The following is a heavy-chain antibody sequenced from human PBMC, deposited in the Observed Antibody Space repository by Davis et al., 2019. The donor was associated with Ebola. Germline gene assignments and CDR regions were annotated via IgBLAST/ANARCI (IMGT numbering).Heavy chain of an antibody. CDR3: AKPTARSCLGAVCFPDY. V-gene: IGHV3-23*01. CDR2: VTIASAT. J-gene: IGHJ4*02. D-gene: IGHD1-14*01. Sequence: GESLKISCAASGFSFSSYAMNWVRQTPEKGLEWVSTVTIASATYYADFVRGRFIISRDNSKSTLYLQMSSLRAEDTAIYYCAKPTARSCLGAVCFPDYWGQGTLVTVSS. CDR1: GFSFSSYA.